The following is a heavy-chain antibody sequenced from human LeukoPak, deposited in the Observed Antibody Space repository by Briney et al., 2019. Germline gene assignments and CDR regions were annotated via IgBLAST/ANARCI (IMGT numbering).Heavy chain of an antibody. CDR3: ATDGVADWYFDL. CDR1: GFTFSRYW. V-gene: IGHV3-74*01. Sequence: GGSLRLSCAASGFTFSRYWMHWVRQAPGKGLVWVSHINSDGSRTSYTDSVKGRFTISRDNAKNTLYLQMNSLRAEDTAVYYCATDGVADWYFDLWGRGTLVTVSS. D-gene: IGHD3-3*01. CDR2: INSDGSRT. J-gene: IGHJ2*01.